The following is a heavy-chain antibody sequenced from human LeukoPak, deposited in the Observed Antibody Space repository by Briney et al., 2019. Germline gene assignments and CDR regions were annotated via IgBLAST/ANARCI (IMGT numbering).Heavy chain of an antibody. D-gene: IGHD3-22*01. CDR3: AKAVFSYDSSAFFFNP. J-gene: IGHJ5*02. V-gene: IGHV4-59*01. CDR1: GGSISSYY. Sequence: SETLSLTCTVSGGSISSYYWSWIRQPPGKGLEWIGYIYYSGSTNYNPSVKSRITMSVDISKNHFSLKLSSVTAADTAVYYCAKAVFSYDSSAFFFNPWGQGTLVTVSS. CDR2: IYYSGST.